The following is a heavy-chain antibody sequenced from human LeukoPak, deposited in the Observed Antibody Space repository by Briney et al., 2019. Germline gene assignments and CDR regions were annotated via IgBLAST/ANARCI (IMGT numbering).Heavy chain of an antibody. CDR3: ARGGGAAGAFDI. CDR1: GYTFTSYG. Sequence: ASVKVSCKASGYTFTSYGISWVRQAPGQGLEWMGWISAYNGNTNYAQKFQGRVTITTDESTSTAYMELSSLRSEDTAVYYCARGGGAAGAFDIWGQGTMVTVSS. CDR2: ISAYNGNT. V-gene: IGHV1-18*01. D-gene: IGHD1-26*01. J-gene: IGHJ3*02.